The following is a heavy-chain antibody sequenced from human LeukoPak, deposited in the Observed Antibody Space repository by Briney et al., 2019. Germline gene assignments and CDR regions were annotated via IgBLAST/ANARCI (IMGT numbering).Heavy chain of an antibody. CDR2: INHSGST. D-gene: IGHD3-10*01. CDR1: GGSFSAYY. J-gene: IGHJ4*02. V-gene: IGHV4-34*01. Sequence: PSETLSLTCAVYGGSFSAYYWSWIRQPPGKGLEWIGEINHSGSTKYNPSLKGRVTISVDTSKNQFSLKVRSVTAADTAVYYCARGPRGGSGSYGYCDNWGQGTLVTVSS. CDR3: ARGPRGGSGSYGYCDN.